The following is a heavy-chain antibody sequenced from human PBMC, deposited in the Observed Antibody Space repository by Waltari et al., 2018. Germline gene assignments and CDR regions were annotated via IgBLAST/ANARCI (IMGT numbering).Heavy chain of an antibody. CDR1: GYSFTGPY. CDR3: ARGLDEIMVYAGIDY. J-gene: IGHJ4*02. Sequence: QVQLEQSGAEVKKPGASVTVSCKTSGYSFTGPYMHWVRQAHGKGLEWMGWINLKSGGSTYAQKFQGRVTMTRDTSISTAYMELWRLTSSDTAVYYCARGLDEIMVYAGIDYWGQGTLVTVSS. D-gene: IGHD2-8*01. V-gene: IGHV1-2*02. CDR2: INLKSGGS.